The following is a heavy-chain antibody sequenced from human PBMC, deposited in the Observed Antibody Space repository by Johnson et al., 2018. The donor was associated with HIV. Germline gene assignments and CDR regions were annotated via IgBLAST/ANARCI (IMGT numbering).Heavy chain of an antibody. Sequence: VQLVESGGGLVQPGRSLRLSCAASGFTFDDHGMSWVRQAPGKGLEWISGINWNGGNRGYADSVKGRFTISRDNAKNSLYLQMNSLTAEDTAVYYCATKGSKWELIVEGFAVWGQGTMVTVSS. CDR1: GFTFDDHG. V-gene: IGHV3-20*04. D-gene: IGHD1-26*01. CDR2: INWNGGNR. CDR3: ATKGSKWELIVEGFAV. J-gene: IGHJ3*01.